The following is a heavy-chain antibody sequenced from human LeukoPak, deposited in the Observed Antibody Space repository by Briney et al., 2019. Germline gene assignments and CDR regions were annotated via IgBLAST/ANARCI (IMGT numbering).Heavy chain of an antibody. CDR1: GFTFDSYA. J-gene: IGHJ4*02. D-gene: IGHD3-10*01. Sequence: GGSLRLSCTASGFTFDSYAMSWVRQAPGKGLEWVSVIYSGGRTDYADSVKGRFTISRDSSKNTLYLQMNSLRAEDTAVYYCTRAVIRGTNLGYWGQGTLVTVSS. CDR2: IYSGGRT. CDR3: TRAVIRGTNLGY. V-gene: IGHV3-66*02.